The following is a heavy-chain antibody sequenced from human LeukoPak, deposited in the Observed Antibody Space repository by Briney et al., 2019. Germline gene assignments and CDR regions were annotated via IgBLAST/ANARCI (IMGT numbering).Heavy chain of an antibody. V-gene: IGHV4-38-2*01. J-gene: IGHJ5*01. CDR2: IHDSGST. Sequence: GSLRLSCAASGFTFSSYAMSWIRQPPGKGLEWIGSIHDSGSTYYKPSLKSRVTISVDTSKNQFSLKLYSVTAADTAVYYCARGVAPPPWFDSWGQGTLVTVSS. CDR3: ARGVAPPPWFDS. CDR1: GFTFSSYA.